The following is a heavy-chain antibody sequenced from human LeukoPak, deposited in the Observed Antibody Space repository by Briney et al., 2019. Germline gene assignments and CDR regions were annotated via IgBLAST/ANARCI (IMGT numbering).Heavy chain of an antibody. CDR3: ASLGSGSSRIIDFDY. CDR2: IDPSGGGT. J-gene: IGHJ4*02. D-gene: IGHD3-10*01. Sequence: ASAKVSCKASGYTFTGYHMHWVRQAPGLGLEWMGIIDPSGGGTNYAQKFQGRVTMTRDTSTSTVYMELSSLRSEDTAVYYCASLGSGSSRIIDFDYWGQGTLVTVSS. V-gene: IGHV1-46*01. CDR1: GYTFTGYH.